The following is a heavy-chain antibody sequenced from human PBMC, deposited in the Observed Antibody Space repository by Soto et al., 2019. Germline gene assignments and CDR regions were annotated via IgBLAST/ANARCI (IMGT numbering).Heavy chain of an antibody. V-gene: IGHV3-23*01. D-gene: IGHD2-2*01. CDR1: GFTFSSYA. Sequence: GGSLRLSCAASGFTFSSYAMSWVRQAPGKGLECVSAIIGSGDYTYYADSVKGRFTISRDNSKNTLYLQMNSLRAEDTAIYYCAGRFRYCSGTSCYDSWGQGTLVTVSS. CDR3: AGRFRYCSGTSCYDS. J-gene: IGHJ4*02. CDR2: IIGSGDYT.